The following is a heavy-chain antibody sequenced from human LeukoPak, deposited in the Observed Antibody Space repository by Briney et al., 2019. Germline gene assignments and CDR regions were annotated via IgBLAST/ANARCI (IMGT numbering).Heavy chain of an antibody. J-gene: IGHJ4*02. V-gene: IGHV5-51*01. CDR1: GYSFTNYW. CDR2: IYPGDSDT. Sequence: GESLKISCKGSGYSFTNYWIGWVRQMPGKGLEWMGIIYPGDSDTRYSPSFQGQVTISADKSITTVYLQWSSLQASDTAMYYCARGRAYSSSSFDFWGQGTLVTVSS. CDR3: ARGRAYSSSSFDF. D-gene: IGHD6-19*01.